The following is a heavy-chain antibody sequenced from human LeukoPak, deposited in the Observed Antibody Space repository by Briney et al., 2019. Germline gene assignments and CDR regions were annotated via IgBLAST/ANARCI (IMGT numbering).Heavy chain of an antibody. J-gene: IGHJ4*02. D-gene: IGHD6-13*01. CDR2: IAYDGTT. V-gene: IGHV4-39*02. Sequence: GSLRLSCAASGFTFSSYGMHWVRQAPGKGLEWVGSIAYDGTTPYSPSLRGRVTISRDTSGNNFSLRLRSVTVADTAVYFCARLVAAAKTDYFDSWGQGTLVTVSS. CDR1: GFTFSSYG. CDR3: ARLVAAAKTDYFDS.